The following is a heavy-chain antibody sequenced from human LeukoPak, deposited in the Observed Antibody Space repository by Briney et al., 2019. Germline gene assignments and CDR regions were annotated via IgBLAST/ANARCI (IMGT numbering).Heavy chain of an antibody. Sequence: SETLSLTCTVSGGSINSDYWTWIRQSPGKGLEWIGYISYSGITNYNPSLKSRLTISRDTSKNQFTLNLSSVTAADTAVYYCARERHGHPFDSWGQGTLVTIFS. CDR1: GGSINSDY. V-gene: IGHV4-59*12. J-gene: IGHJ4*02. CDR3: ARERHGHPFDS. CDR2: ISYSGIT.